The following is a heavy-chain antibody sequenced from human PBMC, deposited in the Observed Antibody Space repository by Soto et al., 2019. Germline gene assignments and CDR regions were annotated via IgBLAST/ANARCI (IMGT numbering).Heavy chain of an antibody. D-gene: IGHD2-15*01. J-gene: IGHJ4*02. V-gene: IGHV1-3*01. Sequence: ASVQGSCKASGYTLTNYAVDWVRQAPGQRLEWMGWINAGNGNTKYSQKFQGRVTITRDTSASTAYMDLSSLRSEDTAVYYCARGPGGPDGPGDYWGQGTLVTVSS. CDR3: ARGPGGPDGPGDY. CDR1: GYTLTNYA. CDR2: INAGNGNT.